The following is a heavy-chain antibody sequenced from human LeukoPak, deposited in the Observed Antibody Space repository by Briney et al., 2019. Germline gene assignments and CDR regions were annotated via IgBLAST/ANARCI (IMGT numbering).Heavy chain of an antibody. CDR3: ARTAVGCSGGSCHYYFDY. CDR1: GGSISCYY. V-gene: IGHV4-59*01. D-gene: IGHD2-15*01. CDR2: IYYSGST. Sequence: PSETLSLTCTVSGGSISCYYWSWIPPPRGKGLEWIGYIYYSGSTNYNPSLKRRGTISVDTSKNQFSLKLSSVTAADTAVYYCARTAVGCSGGSCHYYFDYWGQGTLVTVSS. J-gene: IGHJ4*02.